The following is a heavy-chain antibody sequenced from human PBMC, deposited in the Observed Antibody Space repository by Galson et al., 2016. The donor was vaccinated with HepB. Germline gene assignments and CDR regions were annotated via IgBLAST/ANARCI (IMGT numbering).Heavy chain of an antibody. CDR1: EDTFSNYY. D-gene: IGHD2-2*01. V-gene: IGHV1-46*01. J-gene: IGHJ4*02. Sequence: SVKVSCKASEDTFSNYYLHWVRQAPGQGPDWMGAINPSSGYTSYDPHFQGRVTMTTDTSTNSAHMELRSLRSDDTAIYYCARERQLTPYYFDSWGQGTLVTVSS. CDR3: ARERQLTPYYFDS. CDR2: INPSSGYT.